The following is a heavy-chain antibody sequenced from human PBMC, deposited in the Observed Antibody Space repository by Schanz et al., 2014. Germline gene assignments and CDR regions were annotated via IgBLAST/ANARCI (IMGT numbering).Heavy chain of an antibody. CDR2: ISHSGGSK. CDR3: AKGMGYCSGGTCYDCYYYGLDV. D-gene: IGHD2-15*01. Sequence: DVQLLESGGGLVQPGGSLRLSCAASGFTFNSYAMTWVRQAPGKGLEWVSSISHSGGSKYYADSVKGRFTISRDNSENTQYLQMNSLSADDTAVFYCAKGMGYCSGGTCYDCYYYGLDVWGQGTTVTVSS. V-gene: IGHV3-23*01. J-gene: IGHJ6*02. CDR1: GFTFNSYA.